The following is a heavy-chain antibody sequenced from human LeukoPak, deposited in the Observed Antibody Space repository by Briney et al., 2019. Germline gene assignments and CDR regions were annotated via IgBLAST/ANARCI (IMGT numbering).Heavy chain of an antibody. J-gene: IGHJ5*02. CDR1: GGSISGYY. V-gene: IGHV4-59*01. Sequence: SETLSLTCTVSGGSISGYYWSWVRQPPGKGVEWVGYIYYSGSTNYNPSLESRVTISVDTSKNQFSLKLSSVTAADTAVYYCARDRSSGWYGANDHWGQGTLVTVSS. D-gene: IGHD6-19*01. CDR2: IYYSGST. CDR3: ARDRSSGWYGANDH.